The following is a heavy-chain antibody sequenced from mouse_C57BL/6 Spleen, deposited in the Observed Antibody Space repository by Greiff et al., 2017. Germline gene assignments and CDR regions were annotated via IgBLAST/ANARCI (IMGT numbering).Heavy chain of an antibody. V-gene: IGHV5-4*03. Sequence: DVKLVESGGGLVKPGGSLKLSCAASGFTFSSYAMSWVRQTPEKRLEWVATISDGGSYTYYPDNVKGRFPISRDNAKNNLYLQMSHLKSEDTAMYYCARITTVDYAMDYWGQGTSVTVSS. D-gene: IGHD1-1*01. CDR2: ISDGGSYT. J-gene: IGHJ4*01. CDR3: ARITTVDYAMDY. CDR1: GFTFSSYA.